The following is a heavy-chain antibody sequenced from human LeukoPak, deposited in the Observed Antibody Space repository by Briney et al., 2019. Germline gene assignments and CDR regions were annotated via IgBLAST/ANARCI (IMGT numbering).Heavy chain of an antibody. Sequence: SVKVSCKASGGTFSSYAISWVRQAPGQGLEWMGGIIPIFGTANYAQKFQGRVTITADESTSTAYMELSSLRSEDTAVYYCATPHGAPGGYYYYGMDVWGKGTTVTVSS. CDR3: ATPHGAPGGYYYYGMDV. CDR2: IIPIFGTA. J-gene: IGHJ6*04. V-gene: IGHV1-69*13. CDR1: GGTFSSYA. D-gene: IGHD4/OR15-4a*01.